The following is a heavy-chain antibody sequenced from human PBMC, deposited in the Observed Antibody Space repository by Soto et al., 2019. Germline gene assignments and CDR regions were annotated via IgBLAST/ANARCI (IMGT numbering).Heavy chain of an antibody. Sequence: PGGSLRLSCAASGFTFSGSAMHWVRHAYEKGMGWVGRIRSKANNYATAYAGSVEGRFTISRDDSKNTVHPQMNSLKTEDTAVYYCASDTAWVYYGLDFWGLGTTVTVSS. CDR1: GFTFSGSA. CDR3: ASDTAWVYYGLDF. CDR2: IRSKANNYAT. V-gene: IGHV3-73*01. J-gene: IGHJ6*02. D-gene: IGHD5-18*01.